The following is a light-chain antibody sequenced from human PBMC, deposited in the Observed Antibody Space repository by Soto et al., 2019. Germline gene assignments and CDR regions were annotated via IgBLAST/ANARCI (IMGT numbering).Light chain of an antibody. CDR1: SSNIGSNY. CDR3: AAWDDSLSGSYV. CDR2: RNN. Sequence: QPVLTQPPSASGTPGQRVTISCSGSSSNIGSNYVYWYQRLPGTAPKLLIYRNNQRPSGVPDRFSGSKSGTSASLAISGLRSEDEADYYCAAWDDSLSGSYVFGTGTKVTVL. V-gene: IGLV1-47*01. J-gene: IGLJ1*01.